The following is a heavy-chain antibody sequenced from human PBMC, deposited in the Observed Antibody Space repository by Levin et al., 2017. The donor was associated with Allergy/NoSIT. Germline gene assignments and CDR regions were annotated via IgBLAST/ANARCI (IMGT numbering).Heavy chain of an antibody. CDR1: GFTFSSYA. Sequence: GESLKISCAASGFTFSSYAMSWVRQAPGKGLEWVSAISGSGGSTYYADSVKGRFTISRDNSKNTLYLQMNSLRAEDTAVYYCAKDDTGVAVAGTSDYWGQGTLVTVSS. CDR2: ISGSGGST. V-gene: IGHV3-23*01. D-gene: IGHD6-19*01. CDR3: AKDDTGVAVAGTSDY. J-gene: IGHJ4*02.